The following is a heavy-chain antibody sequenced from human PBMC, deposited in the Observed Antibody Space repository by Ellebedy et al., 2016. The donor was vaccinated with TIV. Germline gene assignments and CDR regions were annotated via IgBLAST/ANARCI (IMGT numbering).Heavy chain of an antibody. CDR3: ARDPPGYCSGGSCTNNWFDP. J-gene: IGHJ5*02. CDR2: INPTAGST. D-gene: IGHD2-15*01. CDR1: GYTFTSYY. V-gene: IGHV1-46*01. Sequence: AASVKVSCKASGYTFTSYYMHWVRQAPGQGLEWMGIINPTAGSTSSAQKFQGRVTFTRDTSANTVYMHLSSLRSEDSAVYYCARDPPGYCSGGSCTNNWFDPWGQGTLVTVSS.